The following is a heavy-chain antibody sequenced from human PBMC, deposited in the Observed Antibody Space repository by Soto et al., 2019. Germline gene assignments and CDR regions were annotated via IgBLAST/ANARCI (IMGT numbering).Heavy chain of an antibody. D-gene: IGHD2-2*01. CDR2: INAGNGNT. CDR1: GYTFTSYA. Sequence: ASVKVSCKASGYTFTSYAMHWVRQAPGQRHEWMGWINAGNGNTKYSQKFQGRVTITRDTSASTAYMELSSLRSEDTAVYYCARKGPANAFDIWGQGTMVTVSS. J-gene: IGHJ3*02. CDR3: ARKGPANAFDI. V-gene: IGHV1-3*01.